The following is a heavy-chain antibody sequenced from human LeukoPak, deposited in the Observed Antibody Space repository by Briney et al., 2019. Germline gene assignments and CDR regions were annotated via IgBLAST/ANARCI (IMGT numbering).Heavy chain of an antibody. Sequence: GGSLRLSCAASGFTFSNYWMSWVRQAPGKGLEWVANIKQDGSEKYYVDSLKGRFTISGDNAKNSLYLQMNSLRAEDTAVYYCASEVVVLGGDDAFDIWGQGTMVTVSS. CDR3: ASEVVVLGGDDAFDI. D-gene: IGHD2-21*01. CDR2: IKQDGSEK. CDR1: GFTFSNYW. J-gene: IGHJ3*02. V-gene: IGHV3-7*01.